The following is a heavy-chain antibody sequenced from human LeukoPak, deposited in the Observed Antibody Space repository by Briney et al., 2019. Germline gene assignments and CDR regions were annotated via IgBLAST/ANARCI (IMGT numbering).Heavy chain of an antibody. V-gene: IGHV1-2*02. D-gene: IGHD3-10*01. CDR1: GYTFTGYY. CDR2: INPNSGGT. Sequence: ASVKVSCKASGYTFTGYYMHWVRQAPGQGLEWMGWINPNSGGTNYAQKFQGRVTMTRDTPISTAYMELSRLRSDDTAVYYCAREGYGSGSYSDYWGQGTLVTVSS. CDR3: AREGYGSGSYSDY. J-gene: IGHJ4*02.